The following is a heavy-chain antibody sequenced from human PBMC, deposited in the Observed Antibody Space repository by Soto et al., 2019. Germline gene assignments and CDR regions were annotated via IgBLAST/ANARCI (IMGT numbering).Heavy chain of an antibody. J-gene: IGHJ4*02. CDR1: GFTFSSHW. D-gene: IGHD2-2*01. CDR3: ARGVPNCSSSSCYFDF. Sequence: HPGGSLRLSCAASGFTFSSHWMNWVRQGPGKGLVWVLRISGDGRTTSHADSVKGRFTISRDNAKNTLYLQMNSLRVEDTAVYYCARGVPNCSSSSCYFDFWGQGILVTVSS. CDR2: ISGDGRTT. V-gene: IGHV3-74*01.